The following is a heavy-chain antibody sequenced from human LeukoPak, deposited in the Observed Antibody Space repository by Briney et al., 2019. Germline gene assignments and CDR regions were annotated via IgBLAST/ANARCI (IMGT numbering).Heavy chain of an antibody. CDR3: VRAECRDGYNYLAY. D-gene: IGHD5-24*01. CDR2: IGTAGDT. Sequence: QPGGSLRLSSAASGFTFSNCDMHWVRQTTGKRLEWVSGIGTAGDTYYPGSVKGRFTISRENAKSSLFLQMNSLTVGDTAVYYCVRAECRDGYNYLAYWGQGTLVTVSS. J-gene: IGHJ4*02. CDR1: GFTFSNCD. V-gene: IGHV3-13*01.